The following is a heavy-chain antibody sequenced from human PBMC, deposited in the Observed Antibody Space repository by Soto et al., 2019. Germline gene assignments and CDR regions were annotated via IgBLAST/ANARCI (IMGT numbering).Heavy chain of an antibody. Sequence: QVQLQGSGPGLVKPSETLSLTRTVSGGSISSYYWSWIRQPAGKGLEWPGRIYTSGSTNYNPSRKSGVTVSVDTSKKQCSSKLSSVTAADTAVYYCAREWIHLCFQKQKSWFDPWGQGTLVTVCS. CDR3: AREWIHLCFQKQKSWFDP. CDR2: IYTSGST. CDR1: GGSISSYY. J-gene: IGHJ5*02. D-gene: IGHD5-18*01. V-gene: IGHV4-4*07.